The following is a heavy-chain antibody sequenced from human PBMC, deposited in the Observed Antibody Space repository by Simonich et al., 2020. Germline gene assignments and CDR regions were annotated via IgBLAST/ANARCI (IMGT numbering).Heavy chain of an antibody. D-gene: IGHD7-27*01. CDR1: GFTFSSYA. V-gene: IGHV3-30*07. CDR2: KVNDGSHK. Sequence: QVQLVESGGGVVQPGRSLRLSCAASGFTFSSYAMHWVRQAPGRGLEWVAGKVNDGSHKYYADSVKGRCTISRDNSKNTLYLQMNSLRAEDTAVYYCAREDLTGDAFDIWGQGTMVTVSS. J-gene: IGHJ3*02. CDR3: AREDLTGDAFDI.